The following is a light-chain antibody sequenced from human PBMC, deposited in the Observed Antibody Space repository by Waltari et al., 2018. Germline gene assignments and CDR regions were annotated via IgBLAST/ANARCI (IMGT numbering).Light chain of an antibody. V-gene: IGKV3-15*01. CDR3: QQYNNWPRT. CDR1: QSVSSN. J-gene: IGKJ1*01. Sequence: EIVMTQSPATLSVSPGERATLSCRDSQSVSSNLAWYQQKPGQAPRLLIYGASTRATGVPAGFSGSGSGTEFTLTISSLQSEDFAVYYCQQYNNWPRTFGQGTKVEIK. CDR2: GAS.